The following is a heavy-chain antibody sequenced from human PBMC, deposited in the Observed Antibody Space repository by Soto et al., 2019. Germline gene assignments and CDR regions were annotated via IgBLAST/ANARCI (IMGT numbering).Heavy chain of an antibody. CDR2: MSYDGTKE. J-gene: IGHJ4*02. Sequence: QVQLVQSGAEVKRPGASVKVSCKASGYTFTNYYMHWVRQAPGQGLEWVAAMSYDGTKEYYVDSVKGRFTISRDNSRNTLFLQLNSLRDEDTAVYYCAKEYGSTWIDHWGQGTLVTVSS. V-gene: IGHV3-30*16. D-gene: IGHD6-13*01. CDR3: AKEYGSTWIDH. CDR1: GYTFTNYY.